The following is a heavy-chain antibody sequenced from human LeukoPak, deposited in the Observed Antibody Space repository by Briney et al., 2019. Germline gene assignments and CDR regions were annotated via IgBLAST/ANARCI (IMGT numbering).Heavy chain of an antibody. CDR2: IYYSGST. CDR1: GGSISSSSYY. D-gene: IGHD2-2*01. Sequence: SETLSLTCTVSGGSISSSSYYWGWIRQPPGKGLEWIGSIYYSGSTYYNPSLKSRVTISVDTSKNQFSLKLSSVTAADTAVYYCARYQLLFRRGGPDAFDIWGQGTMVTVSS. V-gene: IGHV4-39*01. J-gene: IGHJ3*02. CDR3: ARYQLLFRRGGPDAFDI.